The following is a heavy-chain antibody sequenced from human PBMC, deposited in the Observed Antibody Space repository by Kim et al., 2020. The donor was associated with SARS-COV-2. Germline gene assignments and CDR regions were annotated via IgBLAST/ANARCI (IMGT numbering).Heavy chain of an antibody. D-gene: IGHD6-6*01. V-gene: IGHV1-69*13. J-gene: IGHJ4*02. CDR3: ARGGDSSSGLFDY. CDR1: GGTFSSYA. CDR2: IIPIFGTA. Sequence: SVKVSCKASGGTFSSYAISWVRQAPGQGLEWMGGIIPIFGTANYAQKFQGRVTITADESTSTAYMELSSLRSEDTAVYYCARGGDSSSGLFDYWGQGTLATVSS.